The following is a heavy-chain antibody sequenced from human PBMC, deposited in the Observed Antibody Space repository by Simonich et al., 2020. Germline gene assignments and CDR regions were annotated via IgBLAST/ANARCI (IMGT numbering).Heavy chain of an antibody. CDR3: ARDRGYSSSLGYFDY. J-gene: IGHJ4*02. CDR1: GFTFRSYW. D-gene: IGHD6-6*01. V-gene: IGHV3-7*01. Sequence: EVQLVESGGGLVQPGGSLRLSCAASGFTFRSYWISWVRQAPGKGREWVDNKKQDGSEKNYVDSVKGRFTISRDNAKNSLYLQMNSLRAEDTAVYYCARDRGYSSSLGYFDYWGQGTLVTVSS. CDR2: KKQDGSEK.